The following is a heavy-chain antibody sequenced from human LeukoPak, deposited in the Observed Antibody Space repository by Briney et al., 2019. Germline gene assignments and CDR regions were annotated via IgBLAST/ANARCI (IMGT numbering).Heavy chain of an antibody. V-gene: IGHV1-2*02. CDR3: ARDRSPSVDP. Sequence: ASVKVSCKASGYTFSSYYVHWVRQAPGQGLEWMGWINPNSGGTNYAQKFQGRVTMTRDTSISTAYMELSRLRSDDTAVYYCARDRSPSVDPWGQGTLVTVSS. D-gene: IGHD6-13*01. J-gene: IGHJ5*02. CDR1: GYTFSSYY. CDR2: INPNSGGT.